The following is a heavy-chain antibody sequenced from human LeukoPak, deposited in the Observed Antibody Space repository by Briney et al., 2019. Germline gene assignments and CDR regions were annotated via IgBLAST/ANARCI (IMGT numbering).Heavy chain of an antibody. D-gene: IGHD6-19*01. J-gene: IGHJ4*02. CDR2: ISYDGSNK. CDR3: AKGRAIAVAGTDY. CDR1: GFTFSSYA. V-gene: IGHV3-30-3*01. Sequence: GGSLRLSCAASGFTFSSYAMHWVRQAPGKGLEWVAVISYDGSNKYYADSVKGRFTISRDNSKNTLYLQMNSLRAEDTAVYYCAKGRAIAVAGTDYWGQGTLVTVSS.